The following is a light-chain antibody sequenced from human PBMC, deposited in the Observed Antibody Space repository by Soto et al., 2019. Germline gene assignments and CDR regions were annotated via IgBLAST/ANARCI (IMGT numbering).Light chain of an antibody. CDR3: QQRGET. CDR2: DVS. Sequence: EIVLTQSPATLSLSPGERATLSCRASQSVSNYLAWYQQKPGQAPRLLIYDVSNRATGIPARFSGSGSGTDFTLTISSLEPEDVAVYYCQQRGETFGQGTKVEIK. V-gene: IGKV3-11*01. J-gene: IGKJ1*01. CDR1: QSVSNY.